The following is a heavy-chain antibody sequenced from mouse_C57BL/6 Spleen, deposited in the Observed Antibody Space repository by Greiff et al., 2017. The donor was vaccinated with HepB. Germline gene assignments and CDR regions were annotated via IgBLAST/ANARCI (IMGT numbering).Heavy chain of an antibody. D-gene: IGHD3-3*01. Sequence: VQLQQSGAELVRPGASVTLSCKASGYTFTDYEMHWVKQTPVHGLEWIGAIDPETGGTAYNQKFKGKAILTADKSSSTAYMELRSLTSEDSAVYYCTSSEGPDWYFDVWGTGTTVTVSS. V-gene: IGHV1-15*01. J-gene: IGHJ1*03. CDR2: IDPETGGT. CDR1: GYTFTDYE. CDR3: TSSEGPDWYFDV.